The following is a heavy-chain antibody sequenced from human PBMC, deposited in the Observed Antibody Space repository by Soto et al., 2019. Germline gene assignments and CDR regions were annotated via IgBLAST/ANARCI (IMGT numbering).Heavy chain of an antibody. J-gene: IGHJ6*02. Sequence: QIQLVQSGAEVKKPGASVKVSCKASGYTFTSYGISWVRQAPGQGLEWMGWISAYNGNTNYAQKLQGRDSMTREPSTSTAYMELRSLRSDDTAVYYCARRGHRDIVATLDYYYGMDVWGQGTTVTVSS. CDR1: GYTFTSYG. D-gene: IGHD5-12*01. CDR3: ARRGHRDIVATLDYYYGMDV. CDR2: ISAYNGNT. V-gene: IGHV1-18*01.